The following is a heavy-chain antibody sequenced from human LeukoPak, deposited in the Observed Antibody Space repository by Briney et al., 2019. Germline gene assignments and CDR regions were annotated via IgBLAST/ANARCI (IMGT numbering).Heavy chain of an antibody. CDR3: AELGITMIGGV. D-gene: IGHD3-10*02. J-gene: IGHJ6*04. Sequence: GGSLRLSCAASGLTFSSYWMSWVRQAPGKGLEWVVNIKQDGSEKYYVDSVKGRFTISRDNAKNSLYLQMNSLRAEDTAVYYCAELGITMIGGVWGKGTTVTISS. V-gene: IGHV3-7*01. CDR2: IKQDGSEK. CDR1: GLTFSSYW.